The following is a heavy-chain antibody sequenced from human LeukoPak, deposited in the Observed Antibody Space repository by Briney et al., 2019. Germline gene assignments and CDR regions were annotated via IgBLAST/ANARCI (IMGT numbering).Heavy chain of an antibody. D-gene: IGHD3-22*01. CDR2: IIGSGAST. J-gene: IGHJ4*02. CDR1: GFTFSSYA. V-gene: IGHV3-23*01. CDR3: AKPRRDRNYDSSGYPSYFDY. Sequence: GGSLRLSCAASGFTFSSYAMSWVRPAQGNGLEWVSAIIGSGASTYYTDSVKGRFTISIDNSKTTMYLQMNSLRAEDTAVYYCAKPRRDRNYDSSGYPSYFDYWGQGILVTVSS.